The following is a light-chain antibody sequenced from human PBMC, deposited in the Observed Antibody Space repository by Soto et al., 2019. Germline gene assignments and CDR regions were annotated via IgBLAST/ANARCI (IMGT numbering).Light chain of an antibody. CDR1: SSDVGAYKY. J-gene: IGLJ3*02. CDR2: EVS. CDR3: TSYAGSNIWV. Sequence: QSALTQPPSASGSPGQSVTISCTGTSSDVGAYKYVSWYPQYPGKAPNLMIYEVSKRPSGVPDRFSGSKSGNTASLTVSGLQAEDEADYYCTSYAGSNIWVFGGGTKLTVL. V-gene: IGLV2-8*01.